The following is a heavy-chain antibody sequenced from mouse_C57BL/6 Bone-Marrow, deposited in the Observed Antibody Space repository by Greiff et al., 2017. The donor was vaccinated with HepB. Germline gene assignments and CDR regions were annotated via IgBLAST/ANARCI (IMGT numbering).Heavy chain of an antibody. CDR2: IYPGSGST. CDR1: GYTFTSYW. Sequence: VQLQQPGAELVKPGASVKMSCKASGYTFTSYWITWVKQRPGQGLEWIGDIYPGSGSTNYNEKFKSKATLTVDTSSSTAYMQLSSLTSEDSAVYYCAQKYYGPAWGYFDYWGQGTTLTVSS. J-gene: IGHJ2*01. V-gene: IGHV1-55*01. CDR3: AQKYYGPAWGYFDY. D-gene: IGHD1-2*01.